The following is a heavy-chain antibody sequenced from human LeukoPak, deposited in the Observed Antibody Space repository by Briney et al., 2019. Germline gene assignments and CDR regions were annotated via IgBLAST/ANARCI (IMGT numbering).Heavy chain of an antibody. J-gene: IGHJ3*02. D-gene: IGHD3-10*01. CDR2: IYHSGST. CDR3: ARSGSGRWEFDI. CDR1: GGSISSGGYY. Sequence: SQTLSLTCTVSGGSISSGGYYWSWIRQPPGKGLEWIGYIYHSGSTYYNPSLKSRVTISVDRSKNQFSLKLSSVTAADTAVYYCARSGSGRWEFDIWGQGTMVTVSS. V-gene: IGHV4-30-2*01.